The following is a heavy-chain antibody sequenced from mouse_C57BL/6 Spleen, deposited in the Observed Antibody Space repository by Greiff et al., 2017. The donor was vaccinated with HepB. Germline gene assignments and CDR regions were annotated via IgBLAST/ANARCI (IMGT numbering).Heavy chain of an antibody. CDR2: FYPGSGSI. D-gene: IGHD1-1*01. CDR3: ATHPHYYGSSYGYAMDY. J-gene: IGHJ4*01. V-gene: IGHV1-62-2*01. Sequence: QVQLQQSGAELVKPGASVKLSCKASGYTFTEYTIHWVKQRSGQGLEWIGWFYPGSGSIKYNEKFKDKATLTADKSSSTAYMELSRLTSDDSAVYFCATHPHYYGSSYGYAMDYWGQGTSVTVSS. CDR1: GYTFTEYT.